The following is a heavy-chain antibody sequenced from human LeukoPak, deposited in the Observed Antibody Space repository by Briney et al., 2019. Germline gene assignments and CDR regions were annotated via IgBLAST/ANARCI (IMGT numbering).Heavy chain of an antibody. J-gene: IGHJ5*02. CDR3: ARDQGAVAGIDP. CDR2: IHYSGST. CDR1: DGSISSYY. Sequence: PSETLSLTCTVSDGSISSYYWSWIRQPPGKGLEWIGYIHYSGSTNYNPSLKSRVTISIDTSKNQFSVKLTSVTAADTAVYYCARDQGAVAGIDPWGQGTLVTVSS. V-gene: IGHV4-59*12. D-gene: IGHD6-19*01.